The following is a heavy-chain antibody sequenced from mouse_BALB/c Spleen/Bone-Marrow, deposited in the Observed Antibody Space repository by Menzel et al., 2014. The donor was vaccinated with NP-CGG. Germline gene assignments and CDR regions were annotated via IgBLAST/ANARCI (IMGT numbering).Heavy chain of an antibody. J-gene: IGHJ2*01. V-gene: IGHV1-80*01. CDR2: IYPGDGDT. CDR3: ARDDFGPDY. CDR1: GYAFSSFW. D-gene: IGHD2-4*01. Sequence: VQLQQSGAELVRPGSSVTISCKTSGYAFSSFWMNWMKQRPGQGPEWIGQIYPGDGDTNYNGKFKGKATLTADMSSSTAYIQLSSLTSEDSAVYFCARDDFGPDYWGQGTTLTVSS.